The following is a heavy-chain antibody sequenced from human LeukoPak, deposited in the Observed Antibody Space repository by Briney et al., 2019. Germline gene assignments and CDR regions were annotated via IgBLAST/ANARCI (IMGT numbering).Heavy chain of an antibody. V-gene: IGHV4-39*07. D-gene: IGHD3-22*01. Sequence: SETLSLTCTVSGGSISSSSYYWGWIRQPPGKGLEWIGSIYYSGSTYYNPSLKSRVTISVDTSKNQFSLKLSSVTAADTAVYYCAKGGRTYYYDSSGPRNAFDIWGQGTMVTVSS. CDR3: AKGGRTYYYDSSGPRNAFDI. J-gene: IGHJ3*02. CDR1: GGSISSSSYY. CDR2: IYYSGST.